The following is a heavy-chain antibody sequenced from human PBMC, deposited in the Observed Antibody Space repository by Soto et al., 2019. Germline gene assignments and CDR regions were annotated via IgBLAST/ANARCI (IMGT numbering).Heavy chain of an antibody. D-gene: IGHD3-16*02. CDR2: IYYSGST. CDR1: GGSISSGGYY. V-gene: IGHV4-31*03. Sequence: QVQLQESGPGLVKPSQTLSLTCTVSGGSISSGGYYWSWIRQHPGKGLEWIGYIYYSGSTYYNPYLKSRVTISVEASKNQFSLKLSSVTAADTAVYYCALQTVYDYVWGSYRYPYYDYGMDVWGQGTTVTVSS. CDR3: ALQTVYDYVWGSYRYPYYDYGMDV. J-gene: IGHJ6*02.